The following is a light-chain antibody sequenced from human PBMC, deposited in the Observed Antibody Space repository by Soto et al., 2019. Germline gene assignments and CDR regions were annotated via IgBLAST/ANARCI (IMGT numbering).Light chain of an antibody. J-gene: IGKJ1*01. Sequence: DIQMTQFPSTLSASVGDRVTITCRASQSLNNWLAWYQQKPGNAPKLLIYKASNLESGLPSRFSGSGSGTEFTLTISSLQPDDLATYYCQQYNSYSWTFGQGTKVEIK. CDR3: QQYNSYSWT. V-gene: IGKV1-5*03. CDR1: QSLNNW. CDR2: KAS.